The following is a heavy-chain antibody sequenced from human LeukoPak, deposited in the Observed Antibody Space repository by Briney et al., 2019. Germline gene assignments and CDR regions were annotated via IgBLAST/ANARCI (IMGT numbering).Heavy chain of an antibody. Sequence: ESGPALVKPTQTLTLTCTFSGFSLSTSGMCVSWIRQPPGKALEWLARIDWDDDKYYSTSLKSRLTITKDTSKNQVVLTMTNMDPVDTGTYYCAHRRGTPAVAARYFDYWGQGTLVTASS. J-gene: IGHJ4*02. CDR2: IDWDDDK. D-gene: IGHD6-19*01. CDR1: GFSLSTSGMC. V-gene: IGHV2-70*12. CDR3: AHRRGTPAVAARYFDY.